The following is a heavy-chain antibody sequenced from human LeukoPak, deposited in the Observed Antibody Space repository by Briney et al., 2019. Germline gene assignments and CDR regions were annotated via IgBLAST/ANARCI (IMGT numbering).Heavy chain of an antibody. D-gene: IGHD3-10*01. CDR1: GFTFRTSG. CDR2: MSSDGIKT. Sequence: GGSLRLSCATSGFTFRTSGVHWVRQAPGKGLEWVALMSSDGIKTYYADSVKGRFTISRDNAKNSLYLQMNSLRAEDTAVYYCARDLFGSGSFYGFWGQGTLVTVSS. V-gene: IGHV3-30*04. CDR3: ARDLFGSGSFYGF. J-gene: IGHJ4*02.